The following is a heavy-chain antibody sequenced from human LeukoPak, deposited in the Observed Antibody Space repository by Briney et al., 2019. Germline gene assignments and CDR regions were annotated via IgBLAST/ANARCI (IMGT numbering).Heavy chain of an antibody. Sequence: PSETLSLTCAVYGGSFSGYYWSWIRQPPGKGLEWIGEINHSGSTNYNPSLKSRVTISVDTSKNQFSLKLSSVTAADTAVYYCARAAHYNGSGSYYKHTNWFDPWGQGTLVTVSS. V-gene: IGHV4-34*01. CDR3: ARAAHYNGSGSYYKHTNWFDP. CDR2: INHSGST. J-gene: IGHJ5*02. D-gene: IGHD3-10*01. CDR1: GGSFSGYY.